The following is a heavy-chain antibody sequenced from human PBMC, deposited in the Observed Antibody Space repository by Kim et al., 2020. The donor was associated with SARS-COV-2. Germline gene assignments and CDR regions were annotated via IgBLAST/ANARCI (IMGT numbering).Heavy chain of an antibody. D-gene: IGHD4-4*01. CDR2: K. V-gene: IGHV2-5*01. CDR3: AHKDVGNSIDY. J-gene: IGHJ4*02. Sequence: KRYSPSLKSRLTITKDTSKNQVVLTMTNMDPVDTATYYCAHKDVGNSIDYWGQGTLVTVSS.